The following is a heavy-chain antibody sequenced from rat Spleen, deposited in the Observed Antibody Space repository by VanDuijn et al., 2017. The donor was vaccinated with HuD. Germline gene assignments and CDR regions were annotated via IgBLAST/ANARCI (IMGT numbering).Heavy chain of an antibody. V-gene: IGHV5-20*01. CDR2: ISYDGGRN. Sequence: EVQLVESDGGLVQPGRSLKLSCAASGFTFSDYYMAWVRQAPTKGLEWVATISYDGGRNFYRDSVKGRFTISRDNAKSSLYLQMDSLRSEDTATYYCTRGGNYAMDAWGQGASVTVSS. CDR1: GFTFSDYY. J-gene: IGHJ4*01. CDR3: TRGGNYAMDA.